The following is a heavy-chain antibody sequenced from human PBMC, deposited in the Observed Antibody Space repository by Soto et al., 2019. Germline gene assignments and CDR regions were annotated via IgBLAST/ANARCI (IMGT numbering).Heavy chain of an antibody. V-gene: IGHV1-18*01. D-gene: IGHD6-19*01. CDR1: GYTFTSYG. CDR3: ARDDRPYSSGWDYNWFDP. Sequence: QVQLVQSGAEVKKPGASVKVSCKASGYTFTSYGISWVRQAPGQGLEWMGWISAYNGNTNYVQKLQGRVTMTTDTSTSTAYMELRSLRSDDTAVYYCARDDRPYSSGWDYNWFDPWGQGTLVTVSS. CDR2: ISAYNGNT. J-gene: IGHJ5*02.